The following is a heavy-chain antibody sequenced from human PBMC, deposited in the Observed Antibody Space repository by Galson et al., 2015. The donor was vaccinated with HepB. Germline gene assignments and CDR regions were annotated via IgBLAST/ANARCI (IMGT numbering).Heavy chain of an antibody. Sequence: SVKVSCKASGGTFSSYAISWVRQAPGQGLEWMGRIIPILGIANYAQKFQGRVTITADKSTSTAYMELNSLRSEDTAVYYCAAGYCSGGSCYIRPYYDYGMDVWGQGTTVTVSS. CDR1: GGTFSSYA. D-gene: IGHD2-15*01. CDR3: AAGYCSGGSCYIRPYYDYGMDV. V-gene: IGHV1-69*04. J-gene: IGHJ6*02. CDR2: IIPILGIA.